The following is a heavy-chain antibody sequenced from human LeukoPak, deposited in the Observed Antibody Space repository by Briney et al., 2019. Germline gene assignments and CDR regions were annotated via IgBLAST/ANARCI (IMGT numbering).Heavy chain of an antibody. D-gene: IGHD1-26*01. CDR1: GFSFRNTW. CDR3: ATLNWDDGEVSGFDH. CDR2: IKKDETEI. J-gene: IGHJ5*02. Sequence: GGSLRLSCTASGFSFRNTWMSWVRQAPGKGLEWVANIKKDETEINYADSVKGRFTISRDNAKRSLYLQMNVLRAADTAVYYCATLNWDDGEVSGFDHWGRGIMVTVSS. V-gene: IGHV3-7*01.